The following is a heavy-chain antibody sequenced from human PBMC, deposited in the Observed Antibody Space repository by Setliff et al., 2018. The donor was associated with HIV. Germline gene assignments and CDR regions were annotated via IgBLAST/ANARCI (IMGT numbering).Heavy chain of an antibody. CDR2: ISWNSGSI. Sequence: PGGSLRLSCAASGFTVSSNYMSWVRQAPGKGLEWVSGISWNSGSIGYADSVKGRFTISRDNARNTVFLQMNSLRAEDSAVYYCARGDQTGYYTTYYYYMDVWGLGTTVTVSS. V-gene: IGHV3-74*01. CDR1: GFTVSSNY. J-gene: IGHJ6*03. CDR3: ARGDQTGYYTTYYYYMDV. D-gene: IGHD3-9*01.